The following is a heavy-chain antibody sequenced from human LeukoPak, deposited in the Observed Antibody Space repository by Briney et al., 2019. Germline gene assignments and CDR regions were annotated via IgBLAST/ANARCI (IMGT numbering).Heavy chain of an antibody. CDR2: INNDATRT. Sequence: GGSLRLSCAASGSAFSRSWIHWVRQAPGKGLVWVSHINNDATRTTYADSVRGRFTISRDNAKNTVSLQMNSLRAEDTAVYYCAKDNSGSFDYWGQGTLVTVSS. D-gene: IGHD1-26*01. J-gene: IGHJ4*02. CDR3: AKDNSGSFDY. CDR1: GSAFSRSW. V-gene: IGHV3-74*01.